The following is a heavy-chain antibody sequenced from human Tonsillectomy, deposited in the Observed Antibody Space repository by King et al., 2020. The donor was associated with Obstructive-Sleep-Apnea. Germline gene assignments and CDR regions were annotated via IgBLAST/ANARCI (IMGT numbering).Heavy chain of an antibody. J-gene: IGHJ4*02. D-gene: IGHD2-2*01. CDR1: GFSLRDAGMA. CDR2: IFSNDKK. CDR3: ARIGYCSSSRCLNYDY. Sequence: VTLKESGPVLVKPTETLTLTCTVSGFSLRDAGMAVSWIRQPPGKALDWLAHIFSNDKKSYSTSLKSRLTISKDTSKSQVVLTMTNMDPVDTATYYCARIGYCSSSRCLNYDYWGQGTLVTVSS. V-gene: IGHV2-26*01.